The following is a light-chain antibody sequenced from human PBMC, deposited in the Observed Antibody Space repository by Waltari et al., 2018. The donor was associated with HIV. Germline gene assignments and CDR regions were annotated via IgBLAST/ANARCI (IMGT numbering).Light chain of an antibody. V-gene: IGLV2-14*03. CDR1: ASDIGRYNY. CDR3: ASYTVNSTGV. CDR2: DVN. J-gene: IGLJ1*01. Sequence: QSALSQPASVSASPGQSVAISCSGSASDIGRYNYVSLYHQHPDRAPTLILFDVNNRPSGISDRFSGSKSGTTASLTISTVRTDDEADYYCASYTVNSTGVFGTGTKLSVL.